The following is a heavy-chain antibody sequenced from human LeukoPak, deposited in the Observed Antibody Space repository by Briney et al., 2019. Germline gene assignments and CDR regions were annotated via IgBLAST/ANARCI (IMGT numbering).Heavy chain of an antibody. Sequence: GASVKVSCKASGYTFTGYYMHWVRQAPGQGLEWMGWINPNRGGTNYAQKFQGRVTMTRDTSISTAYMELSRLRSDDTAVYYCAGYCSSTSCYNSLDYWGQGTLVTVSS. D-gene: IGHD2-2*02. J-gene: IGHJ4*02. V-gene: IGHV1-2*02. CDR1: GYTFTGYY. CDR2: INPNRGGT. CDR3: AGYCSSTSCYNSLDY.